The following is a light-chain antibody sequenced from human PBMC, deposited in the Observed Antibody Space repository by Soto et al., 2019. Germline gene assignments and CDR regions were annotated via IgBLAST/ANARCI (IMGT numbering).Light chain of an antibody. V-gene: IGKV3-20*01. CDR1: QSVTSSY. Sequence: EIVLTQSPGTVSLSPGERATLSCRASQSVTSSYLAWYQQKPGQAPRLLIYGVSSRATGIPDRFSGSGAGTDFTLTISRLEPEDFAVYYCQQYTSSLITFGQGTRLEIK. CDR3: QQYTSSLIT. CDR2: GVS. J-gene: IGKJ5*01.